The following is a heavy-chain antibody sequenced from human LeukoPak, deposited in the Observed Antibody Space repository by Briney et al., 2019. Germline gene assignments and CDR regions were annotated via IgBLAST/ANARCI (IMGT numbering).Heavy chain of an antibody. D-gene: IGHD3-22*01. V-gene: IGHV4-38-2*02. Sequence: PSETLSLTCSVSGYSISSGYYWGWIRQPPGKGLEWIGSIHNSGQTYHNPSLKSRITISVDTSKNQFSLKLSSVTAADTAVYYCARQQPNYYDSSGFDYWGQGTLVTVSS. CDR3: ARQQPNYYDSSGFDY. J-gene: IGHJ4*02. CDR2: IHNSGQT. CDR1: GYSISSGYY.